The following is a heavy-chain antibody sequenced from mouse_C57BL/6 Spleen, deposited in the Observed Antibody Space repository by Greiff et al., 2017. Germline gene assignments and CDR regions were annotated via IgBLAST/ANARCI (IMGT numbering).Heavy chain of an antibody. V-gene: IGHV1-82*01. J-gene: IGHJ4*01. CDR3: AREAYYSNYAMDY. Sequence: QVQLQQSGPELVKPGASVKISCKASGYAFSSSWMNWVKQRPGKGLEWIGRIYPGDGDTNYNGKFKGKATLTADKSSSTAYMQLSSLTSEDSAVYFCAREAYYSNYAMDYWGQGTSVTVSS. CDR2: IYPGDGDT. D-gene: IGHD2-12*01. CDR1: GYAFSSSW.